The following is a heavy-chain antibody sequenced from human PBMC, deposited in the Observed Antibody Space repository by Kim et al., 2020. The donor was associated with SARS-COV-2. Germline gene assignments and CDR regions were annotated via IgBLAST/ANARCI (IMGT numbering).Heavy chain of an antibody. CDR2: IFSDGTT. V-gene: IGHV3-74*01. Sequence: GGSLRLSCAASGFTFNTYWIHWVRQVPGKGLVWVSRIFSDGTTSYADSVKGRFTISRDNAKNMVFLQMNSLRPEDTAVYHCVRDRPQWDWVQGTLGTVSS. CDR1: GFTFNTYW. CDR3: VRDRPQWD. J-gene: IGHJ4*02. D-gene: IGHD1-26*01.